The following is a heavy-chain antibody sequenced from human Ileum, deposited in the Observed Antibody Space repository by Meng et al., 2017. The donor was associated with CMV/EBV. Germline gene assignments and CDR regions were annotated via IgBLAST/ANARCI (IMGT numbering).Heavy chain of an antibody. CDR1: GGSIINYY. CDR2: VYSSGST. V-gene: IGHV4-59*01. CDR3: VRYRRDGNKYTLDI. Sequence: SQTLSLTCTVSGGSIINYYWSWIRQTPGRGLEWLGYVYSSGSTNYNPSLSSRVTMSVDTSTNAFSLKLSSVTAADTAVYYCVRYRRDGNKYTLDIWGQGTMVTVSS. J-gene: IGHJ3*02. D-gene: IGHD5-24*01.